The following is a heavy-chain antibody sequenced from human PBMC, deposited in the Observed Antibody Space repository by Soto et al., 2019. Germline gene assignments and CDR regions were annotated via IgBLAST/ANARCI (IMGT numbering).Heavy chain of an antibody. J-gene: IGHJ1*01. CDR3: ARSDYDYVWGSYRYTAPYFQH. V-gene: IGHV3-21*01. Sequence: GGSLRLSCAASGFTFSSYSMNWVRQAPGKGLEWVSSISSSSGYIYYADSVKGRFTISRDNAKNSLYLQMNSLRAEDTAVYYCARSDYDYVWGSYRYTAPYFQHWGQGTLVTVSS. D-gene: IGHD3-16*02. CDR2: ISSSSGYI. CDR1: GFTFSSYS.